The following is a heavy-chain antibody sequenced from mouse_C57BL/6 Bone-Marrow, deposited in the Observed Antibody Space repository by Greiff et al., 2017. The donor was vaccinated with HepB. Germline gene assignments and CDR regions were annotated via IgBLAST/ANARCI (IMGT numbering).Heavy chain of an antibody. J-gene: IGHJ2*01. CDR3: AREDTPFDY. CDR1: GYTFTSYW. V-gene: IGHV1-50*01. Sequence: VQLQQPGAELVKPGASVKLSCKASGYTFTSYWMQWVKQRPGQGLEWIGEIDPSDSYTNYNQKFKGKATLTVDTSSSTAYMQLSSLTSEDSAVYYCAREDTPFDYWGQGTTLTVSS. D-gene: IGHD5-1-1*01. CDR2: IDPSDSYT.